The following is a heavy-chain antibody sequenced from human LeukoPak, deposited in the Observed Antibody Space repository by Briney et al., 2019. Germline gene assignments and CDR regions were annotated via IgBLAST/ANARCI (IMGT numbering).Heavy chain of an antibody. V-gene: IGHV3-13*04. D-gene: IGHD3-10*01. J-gene: IGHJ4*02. CDR3: ARGVPGGLDY. CDR2: IGSAGDT. Sequence: GGSLRLSCAASGFTFSNYDMHWVRQATGKGLEWVSGIGSAGDTNYPGSVKGRFTISRENAKNSLYLQMNRLRAGDTAVYYCARGVPGGLDYWGQGTLVTVSS. CDR1: GFTFSNYD.